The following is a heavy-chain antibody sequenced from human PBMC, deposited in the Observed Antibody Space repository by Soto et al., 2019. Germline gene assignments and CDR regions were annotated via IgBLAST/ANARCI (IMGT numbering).Heavy chain of an antibody. Sequence: QVQLVQSGAEEKKPGASVKVSCKASGYTFTAYAMHWVRQAPGQRLEWMGWINAGNGNTRYSQKFQTRVTITSDTSASTAHMELSSLRFEDTAVYDCARSAISPFGGLIGPFDYWGQGNLVAVSS. D-gene: IGHD3-16*02. CDR1: GYTFTAYA. V-gene: IGHV1-3*05. CDR3: ARSAISPFGGLIGPFDY. J-gene: IGHJ4*02. CDR2: INAGNGNT.